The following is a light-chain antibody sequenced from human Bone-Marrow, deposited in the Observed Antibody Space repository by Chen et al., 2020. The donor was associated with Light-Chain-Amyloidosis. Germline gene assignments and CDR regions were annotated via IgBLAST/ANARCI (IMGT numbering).Light chain of an antibody. V-gene: IGKV3-20*01. CDR1: QSVGSGY. Sequence: EIVFPPSPGTLSLSPGERAHLSCRASQSVGSGYLAWYQQRPGQAPSLLIYGASSRATGIPDRFSGSGSGTDFTLTINRLEPEDFAVYYCQQYDSSPLTFGGGTKVEIK. CDR3: QQYDSSPLT. J-gene: IGKJ4*01. CDR2: GAS.